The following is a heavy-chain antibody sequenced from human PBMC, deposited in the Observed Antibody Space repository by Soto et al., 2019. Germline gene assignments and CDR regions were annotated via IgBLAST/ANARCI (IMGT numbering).Heavy chain of an antibody. CDR2: INAGNGNT. Sequence: ASVKVSCKAPGYTFTSYAMHWVRQAPGQRLEWMGWINAGNGNTKYSQKFQGRVTITRDTSASTAYMELSSLRSEDTAVYYCARDQGGTYYDYVWGSYRPASFDYWGQGTLVTVSS. J-gene: IGHJ4*02. CDR1: GYTFTSYA. D-gene: IGHD3-16*02. V-gene: IGHV1-3*01. CDR3: ARDQGGTYYDYVWGSYRPASFDY.